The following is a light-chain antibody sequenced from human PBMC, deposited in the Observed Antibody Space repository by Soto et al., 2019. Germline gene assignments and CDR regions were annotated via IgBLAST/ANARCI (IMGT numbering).Light chain of an antibody. Sequence: EIVMSQSPATLSVSPGERATLSCRASQGVSTYLAWYQQKPGQAPRLLIYGASTRATGVPARFSGSGSGTEFTLTISSLQSEDFAVYYCQQYNTWATFGGGTKVKIK. CDR2: GAS. CDR1: QGVSTY. V-gene: IGKV3-15*01. J-gene: IGKJ4*01. CDR3: QQYNTWAT.